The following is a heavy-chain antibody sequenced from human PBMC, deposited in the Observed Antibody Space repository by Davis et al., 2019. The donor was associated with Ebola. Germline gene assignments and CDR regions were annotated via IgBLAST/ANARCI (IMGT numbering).Heavy chain of an antibody. Sequence: PSETLSLTCAVSGDSISSRNWWSWVRQAPGKGLEWISVLYSGGSTYYADSVKGRFTISRDNSKNTLYLQMNSLRVEDTAVYYCASAYVTAFDAFDIWGQGTMVSVSS. CDR2: LYSGGST. D-gene: IGHD2-21*02. J-gene: IGHJ3*02. V-gene: IGHV3-53*01. CDR1: GDSISSRNW. CDR3: ASAYVTAFDAFDI.